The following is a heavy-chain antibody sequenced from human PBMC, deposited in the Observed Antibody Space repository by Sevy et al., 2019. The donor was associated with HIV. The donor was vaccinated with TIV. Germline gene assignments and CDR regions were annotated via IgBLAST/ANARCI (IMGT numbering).Heavy chain of an antibody. V-gene: IGHV1-18*01. CDR2: ISAYNGNT. D-gene: IGHD6-6*01. J-gene: IGHJ6*02. CDR1: GYTFTSYG. Sequence: AAVKVSCKASGYTFTSYGISWVGQAPGQGLEWMGWISAYNGNTNYAQKLQGRVTMTTDTSTSTAYMELRSLRSDDTAVYYCARRSQAARPNYYYGMDVWGQGTTVTVSS. CDR3: ARRSQAARPNYYYGMDV.